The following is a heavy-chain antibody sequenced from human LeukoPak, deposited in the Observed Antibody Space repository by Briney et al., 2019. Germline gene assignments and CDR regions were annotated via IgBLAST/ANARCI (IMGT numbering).Heavy chain of an antibody. CDR3: VSGDSYALSDY. D-gene: IGHD3-16*01. CDR1: EFTFSSYW. V-gene: IGHV3-74*01. CDR2: INSDGSRS. J-gene: IGHJ4*02. Sequence: GGSLRLSCAASEFTFSSYWMHWVRQDPGMGLVWVSRINSDGSRSNYADSVMGRFTISRDNAENTLYLQMNSLRVEDTAVYYCVSGDSYALSDYWGQGTLVTVSS.